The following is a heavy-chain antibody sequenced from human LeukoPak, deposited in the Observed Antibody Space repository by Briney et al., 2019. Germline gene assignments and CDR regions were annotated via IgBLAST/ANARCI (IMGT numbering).Heavy chain of an antibody. CDR3: ARDRAWNYFDY. D-gene: IGHD3-3*01. Sequence: GGSLRLSCAASGFTVSSNFMSWVRQAPGKGLEWVSIFYSGGSTYYADSVKGRFTISRDNSKNTLYLQINNLGAEDTAVYYCARDRAWNYFDYWGQGTLVTVSS. J-gene: IGHJ4*02. CDR1: GFTVSSNF. V-gene: IGHV3-53*01. CDR2: FYSGGST.